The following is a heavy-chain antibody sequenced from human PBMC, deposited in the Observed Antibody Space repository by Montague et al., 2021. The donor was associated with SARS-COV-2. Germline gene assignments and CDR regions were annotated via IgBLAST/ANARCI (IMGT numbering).Heavy chain of an antibody. CDR2: IYYSGXT. J-gene: IGHJ3*01. V-gene: IGHV4-39*01. D-gene: IGHD6-13*01. CDR1: GGSISSSSYY. CDR3: AGSPPGIAAAGTVAAFDV. Sequence: SETLSLTCTVSGGSISSSSYYWGWIRQPPGKGLEWIGSIYYSGXTXYXXXXKXRVTISVDTSKNQFSLKLSSVTAADTAVYYCAGSPPGIAAAGTVAAFDVWGQGTMVTVSS.